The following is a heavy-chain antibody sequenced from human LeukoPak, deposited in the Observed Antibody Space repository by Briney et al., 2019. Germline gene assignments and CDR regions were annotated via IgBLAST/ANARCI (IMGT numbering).Heavy chain of an antibody. CDR2: ITWNSGSI. D-gene: IGHD6-13*01. Sequence: GRSLRLSCAASGFKFDDYAMHWVRQAPGQGLEWVSGITWNSGSIGYADSVKGRFTVSRDNTKNSLYLQMSRLRAEDTALYYCAKDRYSSSWYYFNSWGQGALVTVSS. J-gene: IGHJ4*02. CDR3: AKDRYSSSWYYFNS. CDR1: GFKFDDYA. V-gene: IGHV3-9*01.